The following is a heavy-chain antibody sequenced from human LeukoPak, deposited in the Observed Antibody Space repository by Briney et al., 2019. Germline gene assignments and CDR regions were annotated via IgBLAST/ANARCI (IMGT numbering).Heavy chain of an antibody. J-gene: IGHJ3*02. V-gene: IGHV3-23*01. CDR1: GFTFSSYA. Sequence: GGSLRLSCAASGFTFSSYAMSWVRQAPGKGLEWVSGISGSGSGTYYPDSVKGRFTISRDNSKNTLYLQMNSLRSEDTAMYYCATGVPRYYDSSGYWRAFEIWGQGTMVTVSS. CDR2: ISGSGSGT. D-gene: IGHD3-22*01. CDR3: ATGVPRYYDSSGYWRAFEI.